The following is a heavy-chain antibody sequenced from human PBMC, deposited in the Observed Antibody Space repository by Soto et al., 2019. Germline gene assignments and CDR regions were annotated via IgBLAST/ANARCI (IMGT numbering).Heavy chain of an antibody. CDR1: GYTFTSYG. CDR3: ARWPAAGDLWYN. Sequence: ASVKVSCKASGYTFTSYGISWVRQAPGQGLEWMGWISAYNGNTNYAQKLQGRVTMTTDTSTSTAYMELRSLRSDDTAAYYCARWPAAGDLWYNWGQGTLVTVSS. CDR2: ISAYNGNT. J-gene: IGHJ4*02. V-gene: IGHV1-18*01. D-gene: IGHD6-13*01.